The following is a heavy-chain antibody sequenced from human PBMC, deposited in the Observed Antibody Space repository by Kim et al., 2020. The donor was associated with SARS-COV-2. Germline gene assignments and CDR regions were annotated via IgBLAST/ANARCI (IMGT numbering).Heavy chain of an antibody. V-gene: IGHV3-30*18. CDR1: GFTFSSYG. D-gene: IGHD6-25*01. J-gene: IGHJ4*01. Sequence: GGSLRLSCAPSGFTFSSYGIHWVRQAPGKGLEWETVISYDGRNKYYADSVKGRFSISRDNSKKTLYLQMSGLRAEDTAVYYCAKDRIAAVGADGGFDSWG. CDR2: ISYDGRNK. CDR3: AKDRIAAVGADGGFDS.